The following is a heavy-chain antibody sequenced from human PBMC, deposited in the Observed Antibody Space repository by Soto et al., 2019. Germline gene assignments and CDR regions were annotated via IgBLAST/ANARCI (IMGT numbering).Heavy chain of an antibody. CDR2: IIAYNGNT. CDR3: AREFIFLQSGDGAAAGTGYYYYGMDV. Sequence: ASVKVSCKASGYTFTSYGISWVRQAPGQGLEWMGWIIAYNGNTNYAQKLQGRVTMTTDTSTSTAYMELRSLRSDDTAVYYCAREFIFLQSGDGAAAGTGYYYYGMDVWGQGATVTVSS. J-gene: IGHJ6*02. D-gene: IGHD6-13*01. CDR1: GYTFTSYG. V-gene: IGHV1-18*04.